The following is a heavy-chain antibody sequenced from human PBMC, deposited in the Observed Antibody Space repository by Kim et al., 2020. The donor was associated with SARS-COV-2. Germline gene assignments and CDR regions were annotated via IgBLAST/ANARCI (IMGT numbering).Heavy chain of an antibody. CDR1: GYTFTSYG. CDR3: ARDSSGQGDYYDSSGYYLGYFQH. CDR2: ISAYNGNT. J-gene: IGHJ1*01. D-gene: IGHD3-22*01. Sequence: ASVKVSCKASGYTFTSYGISWVRQAPGQGLEWMGWISAYNGNTNYAQKLQGRVTMTTDTSTSTAYMELRSLRSDDTAVYYCARDSSGQGDYYDSSGYYLGYFQHWGQGTLVTVSS. V-gene: IGHV1-18*04.